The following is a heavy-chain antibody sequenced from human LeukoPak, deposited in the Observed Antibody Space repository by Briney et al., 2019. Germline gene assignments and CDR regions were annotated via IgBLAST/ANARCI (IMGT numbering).Heavy chain of an antibody. V-gene: IGHV3-23*01. Sequence: GGSLRLSCAASGVTFSSYAMSWVRQAPGKGLEWVSAISGSGGSTYYADSVKGRFTISRDNSKNTLYLQMNRLRAEDTAVYYCAKARLLGRYYMDVWGKGTTVTVSS. CDR3: AKARLLGRYYMDV. CDR1: GVTFSSYA. CDR2: ISGSGGST. J-gene: IGHJ6*03.